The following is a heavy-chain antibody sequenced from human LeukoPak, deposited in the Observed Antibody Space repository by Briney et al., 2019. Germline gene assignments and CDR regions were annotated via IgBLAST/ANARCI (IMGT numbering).Heavy chain of an antibody. Sequence: GESLKISCKGSGYSFTNYWIGWVRQMPRKGLEWMGIIYPGDSDTRYRPSFQGQVTISADKSISTAYLQWSSLKASDTAMYYCARFAGGADIARGGMDVWGQGTTVTVSS. J-gene: IGHJ6*02. D-gene: IGHD2-15*01. V-gene: IGHV5-51*01. CDR2: IYPGDSDT. CDR1: GYSFTNYW. CDR3: ARFAGGADIARGGMDV.